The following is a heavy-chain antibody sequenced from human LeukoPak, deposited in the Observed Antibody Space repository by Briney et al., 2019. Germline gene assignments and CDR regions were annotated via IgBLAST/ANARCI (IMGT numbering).Heavy chain of an antibody. D-gene: IGHD3-22*01. CDR2: ISAYNGNT. CDR3: ARALNTYYYDSSGYNAVSVVY. Sequence: ASVKVSCKASGYTFTSYGISWVRRAPGQGLEWMGWISAYNGNTNYAQKLQGRVTMTTDTSTSTAYMELRSLRSDDTAVYYCARALNTYYYDSSGYNAVSVVYWGQGTLVTVSS. CDR1: GYTFTSYG. V-gene: IGHV1-18*01. J-gene: IGHJ4*02.